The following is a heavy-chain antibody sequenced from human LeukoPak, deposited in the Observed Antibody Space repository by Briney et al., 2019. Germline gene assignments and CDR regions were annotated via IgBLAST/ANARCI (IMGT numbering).Heavy chain of an antibody. J-gene: IGHJ4*02. Sequence: GGSLRLSCAASGFTFSSYAMSWVRQTPGMGLEWVSAITDSGGGTYYADSVKGRFTISRDNSKNTLYLQMNSLRAEDTAVYYCAKDSRIVPAATEFDYWGQGTLVTVSS. CDR2: ITDSGGGT. D-gene: IGHD2-2*01. CDR1: GFTFSSYA. V-gene: IGHV3-23*01. CDR3: AKDSRIVPAATEFDY.